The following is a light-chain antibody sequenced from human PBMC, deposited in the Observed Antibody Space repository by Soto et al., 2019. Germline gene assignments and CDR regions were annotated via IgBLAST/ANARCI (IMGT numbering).Light chain of an antibody. Sequence: DIQMTQSPSTLSASVGEIVSIACRASQTISSWLAWYQQKPGKAPKLLIYKASSLESGVPSRFSGSGSGTEFTLTISSLQPDDFATYYCQQYNSYPWTFGQGTKVDIK. CDR1: QTISSW. CDR3: QQYNSYPWT. CDR2: KAS. J-gene: IGKJ1*01. V-gene: IGKV1-5*03.